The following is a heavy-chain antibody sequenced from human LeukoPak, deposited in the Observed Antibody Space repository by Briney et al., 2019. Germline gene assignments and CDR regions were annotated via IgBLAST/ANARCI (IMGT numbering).Heavy chain of an antibody. D-gene: IGHD5-24*01. CDR3: AKDGRWLQYYFDY. J-gene: IGHJ4*02. V-gene: IGHV3-30*18. CDR1: GFTFSSYG. CDR2: ISYDGSNK. Sequence: GRSLRLSCAASGFTFSSYGMHWVRQAPGTGLEWVAVISYDGSNKYYADSVKGRFTISRDNSKNTLYLQMSSLRAEDTAVYYCAKDGRWLQYYFDYWGQGTLVTVSS.